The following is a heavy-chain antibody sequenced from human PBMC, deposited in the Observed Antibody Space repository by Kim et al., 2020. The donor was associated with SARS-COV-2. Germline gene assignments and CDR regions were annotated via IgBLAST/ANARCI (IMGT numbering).Heavy chain of an antibody. V-gene: IGHV3-33*01. D-gene: IGHD3-10*01. CDR1: GFTFSSYG. CDR2: IWYDGSNK. J-gene: IGHJ6*02. CDR3: ARGVYYGSGSLYYYYYYGMDV. Sequence: GGSLRLSCAASGFTFSSYGMHWVRQAPGKGLEWVAVIWYDGSNKYYADSVKGRFTISRDNSKNTLYLQKNSLRAEDTAVYYCARGVYYGSGSLYYYYYYGMDVWGRGTTVTVSS.